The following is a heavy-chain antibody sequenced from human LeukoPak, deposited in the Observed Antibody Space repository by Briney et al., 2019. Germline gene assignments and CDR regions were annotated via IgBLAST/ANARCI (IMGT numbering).Heavy chain of an antibody. CDR2: ISSSGSTV. J-gene: IGHJ3*02. Sequence: PGGSLRLSCAASGFTFSSYEMNWVRQAPGKGLEWVSYISSSGSTVYYADSVKGRFTISRDNAKNSLYLQMNSLRAEDTAVYYCAREVAAGGKKAFDIWGQGTMVTVSS. CDR1: GFTFSSYE. V-gene: IGHV3-48*03. D-gene: IGHD6-13*01. CDR3: AREVAAGGKKAFDI.